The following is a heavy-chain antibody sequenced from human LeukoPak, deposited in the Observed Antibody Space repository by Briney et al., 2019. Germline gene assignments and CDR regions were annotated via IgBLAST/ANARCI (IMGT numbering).Heavy chain of an antibody. J-gene: IGHJ4*02. Sequence: SETLSLTCTVSGGSISSYYWSWIRQPPGKGPEWIGYIYYSGSTNYNPSLKSRVTISVDTSKNQFSLKLSSVTAADTAVYYCARVRKYYGSGSYYSFDYWGQGTLVTVSS. CDR1: GGSISSYY. CDR2: IYYSGST. D-gene: IGHD3-10*01. V-gene: IGHV4-59*01. CDR3: ARVRKYYGSGSYYSFDY.